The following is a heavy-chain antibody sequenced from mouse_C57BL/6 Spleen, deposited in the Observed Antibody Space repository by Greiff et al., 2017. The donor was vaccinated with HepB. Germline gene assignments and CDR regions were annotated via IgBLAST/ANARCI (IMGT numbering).Heavy chain of an antibody. CDR1: GYAFSSSW. Sequence: VQLQRSGPELVKPGASVKISCKASGYAFSSSWMNWVKQRPGKGLEWIGRIYPGDGDTNYNGKFKGKATLTADKSSSTAYMQLSSLTSEDSAVYFCAREGANWDSYFDYWGQGTTLTVSS. CDR3: AREGANWDSYFDY. D-gene: IGHD4-1*01. J-gene: IGHJ2*01. CDR2: IYPGDGDT. V-gene: IGHV1-82*01.